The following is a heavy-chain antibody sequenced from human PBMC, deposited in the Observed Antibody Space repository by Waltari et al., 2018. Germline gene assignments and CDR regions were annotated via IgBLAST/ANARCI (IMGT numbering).Heavy chain of an antibody. CDR3: AREKKGGYFDY. V-gene: IGHV1-46*01. CDR1: GYDISGYY. J-gene: IGHJ4*02. CDR2: IRPSGDST. Sequence: QVQLVQSGAELKKPGASMKVSCKASGYDISGYYTHWMRQAPGQGLQWMGLIRPSGDSTNYAQKFRGRVSMTRDTSTSTVYMELGRLTSEVTAVYYCAREKKGGYFDYWGQGTPVTVSS. D-gene: IGHD3-22*01.